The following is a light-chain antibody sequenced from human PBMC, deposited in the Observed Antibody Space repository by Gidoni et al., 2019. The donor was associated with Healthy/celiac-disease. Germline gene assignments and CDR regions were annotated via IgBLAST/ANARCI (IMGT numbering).Light chain of an antibody. CDR2: AAS. Sequence: DIQLTQSPSFLSASVRDRVTITCRASQGISSYLAWYQQKPGKAPKLLIYAASTLQSGVPSRFSGSGSGTAFTLTISSLQPEDFATYYCQQLNSYSLTFGGGTKVEIK. V-gene: IGKV1-9*01. J-gene: IGKJ4*01. CDR3: QQLNSYSLT. CDR1: QGISSY.